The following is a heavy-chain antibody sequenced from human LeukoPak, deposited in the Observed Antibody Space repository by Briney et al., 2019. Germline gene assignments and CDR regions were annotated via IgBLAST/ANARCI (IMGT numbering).Heavy chain of an antibody. Sequence: PSETLSLTCTVSGGSISSGSYYWSWIRQPAGKGLEWIGEIYHSGSTNYNPSLKSRVTISVDKSKNQFSLKLSSVTAADTAVYYCARGLGGSYSGAFDIWGQRTMVTVSS. J-gene: IGHJ3*02. V-gene: IGHV4-61*10. D-gene: IGHD1-26*01. CDR1: GGSISSGSYY. CDR2: IYHSGST. CDR3: ARGLGGSYSGAFDI.